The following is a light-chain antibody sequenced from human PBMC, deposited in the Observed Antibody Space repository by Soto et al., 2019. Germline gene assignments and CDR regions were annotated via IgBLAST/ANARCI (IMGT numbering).Light chain of an antibody. CDR2: KAS. V-gene: IGKV1-5*03. CDR3: QEYNSYSRFT. Sequence: DIQMTQSPSTLSASVGDRVATTCRASQNINNWLAWYQQKPGKAPKLLIYKASSLESEVPSRFSGSGSGTEFTLTINCLQPDDFATYYCQEYNSYSRFTFGPGTKVDVK. CDR1: QNINNW. J-gene: IGKJ3*01.